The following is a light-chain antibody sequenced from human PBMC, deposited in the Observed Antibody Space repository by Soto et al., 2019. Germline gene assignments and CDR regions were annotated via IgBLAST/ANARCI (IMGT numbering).Light chain of an antibody. Sequence: QSGLTQPASVSGSPGRSIAMACTGTSSDVGGYDYVSWYQLHPGNAPKLMIFEVSNRPSGVSYRFSGSKSGNTASLTISGLQAEDEADYFCSSYSISTAYLFGTGTKVTVL. CDR1: SSDVGGYDY. J-gene: IGLJ1*01. CDR2: EVS. CDR3: SSYSISTAYL. V-gene: IGLV2-14*01.